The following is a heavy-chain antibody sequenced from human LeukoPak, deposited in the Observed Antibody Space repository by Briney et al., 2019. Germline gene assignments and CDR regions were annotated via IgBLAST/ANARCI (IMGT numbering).Heavy chain of an antibody. CDR3: ARRSSSWPVPYYFDY. Sequence: PSETLSLTCTVSGGSISSYYWSWIRQPPGEGLEWIGYIYYSGSTNYNPSLKSRVTISVDTSKNQFSLKLSSVTAADTAVYYCARRSSSWPVPYYFDYWGQGTLVTVSS. J-gene: IGHJ4*02. D-gene: IGHD6-13*01. CDR1: GGSISSYY. V-gene: IGHV4-59*08. CDR2: IYYSGST.